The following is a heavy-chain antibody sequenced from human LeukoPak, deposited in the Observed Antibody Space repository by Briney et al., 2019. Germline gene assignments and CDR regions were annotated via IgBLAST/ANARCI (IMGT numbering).Heavy chain of an antibody. J-gene: IGHJ4*02. V-gene: IGHV3-64D*06. CDR1: GFTFSSYA. CDR2: ISSNGVST. D-gene: IGHD2-2*01. Sequence: GGSLRLSCSASGFTFSSYAMHCVRQAPGKGLDYVSAISSNGVSTYYADSVKGRFNISRDNSKNTLYLQMSSLRAEDTAVYYCVKAYVPAAAHGYWGEGTLVTVSS. CDR3: VKAYVPAAAHGY.